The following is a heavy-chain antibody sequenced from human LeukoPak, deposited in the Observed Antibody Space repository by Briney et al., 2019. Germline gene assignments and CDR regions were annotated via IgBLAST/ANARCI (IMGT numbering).Heavy chain of an antibody. V-gene: IGHV1-18*01. CDR1: GYAFTSYG. CDR2: ISAYNGNT. J-gene: IGHJ4*02. Sequence: RASVKVSCKASGYAFTSYGISWVRQAPGQGLEWMGWISAYNGNTNYAQKLQGRVTMTTDTSTSTAYMELRSLRSDDTAVYYCARDQDGDYAGYWGQGTLVTVSS. D-gene: IGHD4-17*01. CDR3: ARDQDGDYAGY.